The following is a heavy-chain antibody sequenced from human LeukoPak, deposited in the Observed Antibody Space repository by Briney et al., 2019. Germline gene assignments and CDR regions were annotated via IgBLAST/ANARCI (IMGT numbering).Heavy chain of an antibody. Sequence: GASVKVSCKASGYTFTSYGISWVRQAPGQGLEWMGWISAYNGNTNYAQKLQGRVTMTTDTSTSTAYMELSSLRSEDTAVYYCARGARYCTNGVCYLGYYYYYMDVWGKGTTVTVSS. V-gene: IGHV1-18*01. CDR2: ISAYNGNT. CDR1: GYTFTSYG. J-gene: IGHJ6*03. D-gene: IGHD2-8*01. CDR3: ARGARYCTNGVCYLGYYYYYMDV.